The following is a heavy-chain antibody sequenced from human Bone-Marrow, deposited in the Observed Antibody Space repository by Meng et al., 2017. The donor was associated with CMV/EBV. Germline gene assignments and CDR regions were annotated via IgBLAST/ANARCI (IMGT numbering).Heavy chain of an antibody. V-gene: IGHV3-69-1*02. J-gene: IGHJ4*02. CDR3: VRGDWGSGS. D-gene: IGHD7-27*01. Sequence: GESLKISCAASGFIISTYDMNWVRQAPGKGLEWVSYINTGSTMYYADSVKGRFTISRDSAKNSLYLQMNNLRAEDSAIYYCVRGDWGSGSWGAGNRVTGSS. CDR1: GFIISTYD. CDR2: INTGSTM.